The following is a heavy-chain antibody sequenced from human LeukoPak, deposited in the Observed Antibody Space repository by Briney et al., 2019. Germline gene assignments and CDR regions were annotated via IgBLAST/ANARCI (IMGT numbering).Heavy chain of an antibody. CDR1: GGSVSSGSYY. Sequence: SETLSLTCTISGGSVSSGSYYWNWIRQPPGKGLEWIGYIYYSGNTNINPSLKSRVTISVDTSKNQFSLKLSSVTAADTAVYYCARWGGRAFGIWGQGTMVTVSS. J-gene: IGHJ3*02. CDR3: ARWGGRAFGI. V-gene: IGHV4-61*01. D-gene: IGHD2-15*01. CDR2: IYYSGNT.